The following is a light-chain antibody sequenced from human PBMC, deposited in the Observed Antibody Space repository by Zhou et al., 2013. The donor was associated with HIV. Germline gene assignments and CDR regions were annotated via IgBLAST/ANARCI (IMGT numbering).Light chain of an antibody. Sequence: DIQMTQSPSTLSASVGDRVTITCRASQSIRRWMAWYQQKPGKAPNLLIYGASILHSGVPSRFSGSGSGTDFTLTISGLQPEDFATYYCQQSYSSPRITFGQGTRLEIE. CDR3: QQSYSSPRIT. V-gene: IGKV1-39*01. CDR2: GAS. CDR1: QSIRRW. J-gene: IGKJ5*01.